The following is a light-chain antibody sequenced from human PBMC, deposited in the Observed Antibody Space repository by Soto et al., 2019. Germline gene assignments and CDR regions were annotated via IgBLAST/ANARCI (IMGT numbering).Light chain of an antibody. J-gene: IGKJ3*01. CDR1: QTVIRY. V-gene: IGKV1-39*01. CDR2: AVS. CDR3: QKRYSTLFT. Sequence: IQMTQFPSSLSASVGDRVTITCRAGQTVIRYLNWYQQKPGRAPNLLIYAVSNLQSGVPSRFSGSGSGKEFTLTINELQPEEFANYYCQKRYSTLFTFGPGTKVEIK.